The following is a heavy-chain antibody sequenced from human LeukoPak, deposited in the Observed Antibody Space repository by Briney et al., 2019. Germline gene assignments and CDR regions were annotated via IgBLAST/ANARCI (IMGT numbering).Heavy chain of an antibody. Sequence: GGSLRLSCAASGFTFSSYGMHWVRQAPGKGLEWVTFIRDDGSHKEDADSVRGRFTISRDNSKNTLYLQMNSLRAEDTAVYYXXKXEAXLRGVGDGFDIWGQGTMVTVSS. V-gene: IGHV3-30*02. CDR3: XKXEAXLRGVGDGFDI. CDR2: IRDDGSHK. J-gene: IGHJ3*02. CDR1: GFTFSSYG. D-gene: IGHD3-10*01.